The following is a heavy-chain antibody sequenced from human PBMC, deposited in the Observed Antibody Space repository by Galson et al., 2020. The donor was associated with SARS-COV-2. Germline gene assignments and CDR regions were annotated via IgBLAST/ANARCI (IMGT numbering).Heavy chain of an antibody. CDR2: IYYTESN. CDR1: GGSISSSNYY. Sequence: SETLSLTCTVSGGSISSSNYYWGWVRQPPGEGLEWIGSIYYTESNYYNPAPPCRVTMSGDTSRNQFSLKMSSVTAADTAVYYCARQILTGYYLFYYFDFWGQGALVTGSS. CDR3: ARQILTGYYLFYYFDF. J-gene: IGHJ4*02. V-gene: IGHV4-39*01. D-gene: IGHD3-9*01.